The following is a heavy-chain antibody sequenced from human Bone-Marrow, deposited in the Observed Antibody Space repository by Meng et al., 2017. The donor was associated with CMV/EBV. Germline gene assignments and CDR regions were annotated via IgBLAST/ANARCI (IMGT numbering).Heavy chain of an antibody. V-gene: IGHV3-21*01. Sequence: GESLKISCAASGFTFSSYNMNWVRQAPGKGLEWVSSISSSSSYIYYADSVKGRFTISRDNAQNSLYLQMNSLRAEDTAVYYCARKAYSRGFDYWGQGTLVTVSS. J-gene: IGHJ4*02. CDR2: ISSSSSYI. CDR3: ARKAYSRGFDY. D-gene: IGHD6-13*01. CDR1: GFTFSSYN.